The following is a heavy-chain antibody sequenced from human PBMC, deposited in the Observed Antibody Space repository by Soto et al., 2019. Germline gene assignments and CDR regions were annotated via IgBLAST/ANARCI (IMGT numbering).Heavy chain of an antibody. V-gene: IGHV4-34*01. CDR2: INHSGST. CDR1: GGSFSGYY. Sequence: SETLSLTCAVYGGSFSGYYWSWIRQPPGKGLEWIGEINHSGSTNYNPSLKSRVTISVDTSKSQFSLKLSSVTAADTAVYYCAGEGYDILTGYSVDAFDIWVQGTMVTVSS. CDR3: AGEGYDILTGYSVDAFDI. D-gene: IGHD3-9*01. J-gene: IGHJ3*02.